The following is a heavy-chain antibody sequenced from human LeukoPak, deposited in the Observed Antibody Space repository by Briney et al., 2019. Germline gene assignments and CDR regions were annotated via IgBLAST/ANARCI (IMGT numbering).Heavy chain of an antibody. CDR2: IYYTGSS. V-gene: IGHV4-39*07. CDR1: GGSISSSDYY. Sequence: TLSLTCTVSGGSISSSDYYGGWIRQPPGKGLEWIGNIYYTGSSSYNSSLKSRVTISVDTSKNQFSLQLSSVTAADTAVYYCARENYCTNGVCWAFDPWGQGTLVTVSS. J-gene: IGHJ5*02. CDR3: ARENYCTNGVCWAFDP. D-gene: IGHD2-8*01.